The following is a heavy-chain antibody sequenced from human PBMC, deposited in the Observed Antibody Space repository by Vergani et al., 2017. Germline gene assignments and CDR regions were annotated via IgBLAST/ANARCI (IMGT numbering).Heavy chain of an antibody. CDR2: INHSGST. D-gene: IGHD3-10*01. CDR1: GGSFSGYY. Sequence: QVQLQQWGAGLLKPSETLSLTCAVYGGSFSGYYWSWIRQPPGKGLEWIGEINHSGSTNYNPSLKSRVTISVDTSKNQFSLKLSSVTAADTAVYYWARGVEEKGRFDPWGQGTLVTVSS. CDR3: ARGVEEKGRFDP. J-gene: IGHJ5*02. V-gene: IGHV4-34*01.